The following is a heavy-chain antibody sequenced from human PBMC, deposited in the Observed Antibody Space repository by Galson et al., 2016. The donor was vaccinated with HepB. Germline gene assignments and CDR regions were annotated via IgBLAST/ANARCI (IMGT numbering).Heavy chain of an antibody. J-gene: IGHJ3*02. CDR2: ISASGGNT. V-gene: IGHV3-23*01. CDR1: GFTFSDYY. CDR3: AKDIPPRGHDAFDI. D-gene: IGHD2-21*01. Sequence: SLRLSCAASGFTFSDYYMSWIRQGPGKGLEWVSAISASGGNTYYADSVMGRFTISRDNSKNTLYLQMNILRAEDTAIYYCAKDIPPRGHDAFDIWGRGTMVTVSS.